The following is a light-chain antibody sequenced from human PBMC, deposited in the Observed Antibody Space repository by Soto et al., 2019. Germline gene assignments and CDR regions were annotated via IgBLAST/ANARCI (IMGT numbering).Light chain of an antibody. Sequence: EIVLTQSPGTLSLSPGERATLSCRASQSVSSSYLAWYQQKPGQAPRLLIYGASNRATGIPAKFSGSGSGTDFTLTISGLEPEDSAVYCCQQRVNASPSITFGQGTLLEI. V-gene: IGKV3-20*01. CDR1: QSVSSSY. CDR3: QQRVNASPSIT. J-gene: IGKJ5*01. CDR2: GAS.